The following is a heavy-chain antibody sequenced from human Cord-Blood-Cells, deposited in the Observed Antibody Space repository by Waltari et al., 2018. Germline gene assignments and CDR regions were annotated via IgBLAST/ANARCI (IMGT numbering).Heavy chain of an antibody. J-gene: IGHJ4*02. Sequence: QVQLVESGGGVVQPGRSLRLSCAASGFTFSSYGMHWVRQAPGKGLEWVAVISYDGSNKYYADSVKGRFTISRDNSKNTLYLQMNSLRAEDTAVYYCAKSQRGYSGYDFDYWGQGTLVTVSS. V-gene: IGHV3-30*18. CDR1: GFTFSSYG. CDR2: ISYDGSNK. CDR3: AKSQRGYSGYDFDY. D-gene: IGHD5-12*01.